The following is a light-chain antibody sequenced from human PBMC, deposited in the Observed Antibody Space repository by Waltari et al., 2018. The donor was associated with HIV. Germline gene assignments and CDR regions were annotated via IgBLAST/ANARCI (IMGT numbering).Light chain of an antibody. CDR2: WAS. Sequence: DIVMTQSPDSLAVSLGERATMNCKSSQSILSSSNNRKYLAWYQQKPWQPPKLLIYWASSRDYECPYRFIGRGSGTDFSLTISSLQAEDVAVYFCHQYYTTPYTFGQGTKLEIK. CDR1: QSILSSSNNRKY. V-gene: IGKV4-1*01. J-gene: IGKJ2*01. CDR3: HQYYTTPYT.